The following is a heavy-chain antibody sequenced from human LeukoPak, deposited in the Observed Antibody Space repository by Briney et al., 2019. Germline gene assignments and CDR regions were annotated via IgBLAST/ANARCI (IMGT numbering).Heavy chain of an antibody. CDR2: IIPIFGTA. Sequence: SVKVSCKASGGTFSSYAISWVRQAPGQGLEWMGGIIPIFGTANYAQKFQGRVTITADKSTSTAYMELSSLRSEDTAVYYCARAPLGMVRGPMEDPWGQGTLVTVSS. J-gene: IGHJ5*02. D-gene: IGHD3-10*01. V-gene: IGHV1-69*06. CDR1: GGTFSSYA. CDR3: ARAPLGMVRGPMEDP.